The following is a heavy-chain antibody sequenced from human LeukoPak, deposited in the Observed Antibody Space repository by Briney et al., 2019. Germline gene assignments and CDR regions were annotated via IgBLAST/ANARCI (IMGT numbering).Heavy chain of an antibody. CDR2: VSGSGGAT. CDR1: GFTFSSWA. J-gene: IGHJ4*02. D-gene: IGHD6-13*01. V-gene: IGHV3-23*01. CDR3: AKGIAGIDY. Sequence: PGGSLRLSCAASGFTFSSWAMSWVRQAPGKGLEWVSAVSGSGGATYYADSVRGRFIISRDNSKNTLYLQMNSLRAEDTAVYYCAKGIAGIDYWGQGTLVTVSS.